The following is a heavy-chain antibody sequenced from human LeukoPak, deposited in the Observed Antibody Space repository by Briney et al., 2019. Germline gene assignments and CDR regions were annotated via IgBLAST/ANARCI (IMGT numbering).Heavy chain of an antibody. CDR2: INSDGTST. Sequence: GGSLRLSCAASGFTFSSYSMNWVRQAPGKGLEWVSRINSDGTSTSYADSVRGRFTISRDNAKNTLSLQMNSLRDEDTAVYYCLRSYCTTSNCYGWFDPWGQGTLVTVSS. D-gene: IGHD2-2*01. V-gene: IGHV3-74*01. J-gene: IGHJ5*02. CDR1: GFTFSSYS. CDR3: LRSYCTTSNCYGWFDP.